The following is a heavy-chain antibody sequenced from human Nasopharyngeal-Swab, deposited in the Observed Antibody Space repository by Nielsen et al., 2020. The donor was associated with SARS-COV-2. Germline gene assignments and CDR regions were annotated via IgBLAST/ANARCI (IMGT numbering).Heavy chain of an antibody. CDR2: ISSSSSYI. CDR3: ARGGWEGIAAADTRVY. V-gene: IGHV3-21*01. CDR1: GFTFSSYS. D-gene: IGHD6-13*01. Sequence: GESLKISCAASGFTFSSYSMNWVRQAQGKGLEWVSSISSSSSYIYYADSVKGRFTISRDNAKNSLYLQMNSLRAEDTAVYYCARGGWEGIAAADTRVYWGQGTLVTVSS. J-gene: IGHJ4*02.